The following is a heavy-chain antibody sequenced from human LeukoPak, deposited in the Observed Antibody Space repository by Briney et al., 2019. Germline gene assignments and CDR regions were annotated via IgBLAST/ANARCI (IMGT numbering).Heavy chain of an antibody. Sequence: SETLSLTCTVSGGSISSDYWSWIRQPPGKGLEWIGYIYYSGSTNYNPSLKSRVTISVDTSKNQFSLKLSSVTAADTAVYYCARTRDGYNYYFDYWGQGTLVTVSS. D-gene: IGHD5-24*01. V-gene: IGHV4-59*01. CDR3: ARTRDGYNYYFDY. J-gene: IGHJ4*02. CDR1: GGSISSDY. CDR2: IYYSGST.